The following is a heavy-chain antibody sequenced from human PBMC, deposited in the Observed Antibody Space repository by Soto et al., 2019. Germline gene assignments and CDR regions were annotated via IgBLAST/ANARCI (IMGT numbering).Heavy chain of an antibody. V-gene: IGHV3-74*01. J-gene: IGHJ5*02. Sequence: VQLVESGGGLVQPGGSLRLSCAASKFSFSGYWMHWVRQAPGKGLMWVSRVNPDGSTTTYADSVKGRFTISRDNAKNTVFLQMTSLRADDTAVYYCAKVASGSYDWFDPWGQGTLVTVSS. CDR1: KFSFSGYW. CDR2: VNPDGSTT. CDR3: AKVASGSYDWFDP. D-gene: IGHD1-26*01.